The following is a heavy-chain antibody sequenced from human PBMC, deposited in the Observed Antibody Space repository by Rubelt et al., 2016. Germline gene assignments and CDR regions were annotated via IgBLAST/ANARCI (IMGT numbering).Heavy chain of an antibody. Sequence: QLQLQESGPGLLKPSETLSLTCTVSGGSISSNRYHWGWIRQPPGKGLEWIGEINHSGSNNYNPSLKSRVTTSVDTSKKHFSRKLGSVTAADTAVYYCAGEYGMDVWGQGTTVTVSS. J-gene: IGHJ6*02. D-gene: IGHD3-10*01. CDR3: AGEYGMDV. V-gene: IGHV4-39*07. CDR1: GGSISSNRYH. CDR2: INHSGSN.